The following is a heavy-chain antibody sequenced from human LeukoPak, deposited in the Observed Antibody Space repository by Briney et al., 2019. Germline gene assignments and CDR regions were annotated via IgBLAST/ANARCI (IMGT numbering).Heavy chain of an antibody. V-gene: IGHV4-34*01. CDR2: INHSGST. Sequence: SETLSHTCAVYGGSFSGYYWSWIRQPPGKGLEWIGEINHSGSTNYNPSLKSRVTISVDTSKNQFSLKLSSVTAADTAVYYCARGLDSGWPYYYYGMDVWGQGTTVTVSS. J-gene: IGHJ6*02. D-gene: IGHD6-19*01. CDR3: ARGLDSGWPYYYYGMDV. CDR1: GGSFSGYY.